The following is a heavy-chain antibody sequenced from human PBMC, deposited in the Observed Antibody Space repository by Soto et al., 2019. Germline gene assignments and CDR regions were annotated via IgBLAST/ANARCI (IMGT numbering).Heavy chain of an antibody. CDR1: GYTLPNFG. D-gene: IGHD1-26*01. J-gene: IGHJ4*01. CDR3: ERENSGSYHRPFDY. CDR2: ISAYTAYT. Sequence: GASVKVSCKASGYTLPNFGLSWVRQAPGQGLEWMGCISAYTAYTNYAQKLQDRVTMTTDTSTSTAFLEPRSLRSDDTAVYYCERENSGSYHRPFDYWGQGTLVTVSS. V-gene: IGHV1-18*01.